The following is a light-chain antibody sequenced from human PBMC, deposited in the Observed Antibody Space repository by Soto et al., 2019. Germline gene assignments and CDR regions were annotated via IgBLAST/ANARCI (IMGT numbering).Light chain of an antibody. CDR2: RNN. Sequence: QTVVTQPPSASGTPGQEVTLSCSGSSSNIGSYSVYWYQQLPGTAPKLLIYRNNQRPSGVPDRFSGSKSGTSASLAISGLRSEDEADYYCAAWDDSLSGMVFGGGTKLTVL. J-gene: IGLJ2*01. V-gene: IGLV1-47*01. CDR3: AAWDDSLSGMV. CDR1: SSNIGSYS.